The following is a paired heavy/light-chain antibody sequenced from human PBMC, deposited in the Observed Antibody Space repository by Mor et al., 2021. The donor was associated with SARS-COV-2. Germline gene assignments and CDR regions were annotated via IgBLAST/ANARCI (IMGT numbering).Heavy chain of an antibody. CDR3: TTEPRD. Sequence: EVQLVESGGGLVEPGGSLRLSCVGSGFTFTNRWMSWVRQAPGKGLEWVGRIKNKGDGGTIDYAAPVKGRFTISRDDSKNTVYLQINSLKIEDTAVYYCTTEPRDWGQGTLVTVSS. CDR2: IKNKGDGGTI. V-gene: IGHV3-15*01. J-gene: IGHJ4*02. CDR1: GFTFTNRW. D-gene: IGHD3-10*01.
Light chain of an antibody. Sequence: QAVVTQEPSLTVSPGGTVTLTCGSSTGAVTSGHYPYWFQQKPGQTPRTVIYDTNNRHSWTPARFAGSLLGGKAALTLLDAQPEDEAEYYCLLSYSNTRVFGGGTKLTVL. CDR1: TGAVTSGHY. V-gene: IGLV7-46*02. CDR2: DTN. J-gene: IGLJ2*01. CDR3: LLSYSNTRV.